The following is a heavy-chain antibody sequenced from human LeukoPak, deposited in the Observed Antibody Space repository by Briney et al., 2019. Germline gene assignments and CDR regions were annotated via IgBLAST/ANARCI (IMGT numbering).Heavy chain of an antibody. V-gene: IGHV3-21*01. CDR1: GFTFSSYS. D-gene: IGHD2-15*01. CDR3: ARAAKVGYCSGGSCYTYYYYYMDV. J-gene: IGHJ6*03. CDR2: ISSSSSYI. Sequence: PGGSLRLSCAASGFTFSSYSMNWVRQAPGKGLEWVSSISSSSSYIYYADSVKGRFTISRDNAKNPLYLQMNSLRAEDTAVYYCARAAKVGYCSGGSCYTYYYYYMDVWGKGTTVTVSS.